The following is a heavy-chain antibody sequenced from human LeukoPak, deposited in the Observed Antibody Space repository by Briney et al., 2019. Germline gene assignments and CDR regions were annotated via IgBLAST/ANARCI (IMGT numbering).Heavy chain of an antibody. D-gene: IGHD6-19*01. CDR1: GFTFSSYA. CDR3: ARDSASSGWYDSLGY. CDR2: ISYDGSNK. Sequence: GGSLRPSCAASGFTFSSYAMHWVRQAPGKGLEWVAVISYDGSNKYYADSVKGRFTISRDNSKNTLYLQMNSLRAEDTAVYYCARDSASSGWYDSLGYWGQGTLVTVSS. J-gene: IGHJ4*02. V-gene: IGHV3-30*04.